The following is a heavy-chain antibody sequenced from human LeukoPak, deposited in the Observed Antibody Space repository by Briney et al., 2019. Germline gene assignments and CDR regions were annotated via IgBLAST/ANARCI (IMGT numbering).Heavy chain of an antibody. CDR2: IYTSGST. CDR3: ARDRMVGGVGL. CDR1: GGSISSGSYY. J-gene: IGHJ4*02. D-gene: IGHD3-10*01. Sequence: SETLSLTCTVSGGSISSGSYYWSWIRQPAGKGLEWIGRIYTSGSTNYNPSLKSRVTISVDTSKNQFSLKLSSVTAADTVVYYCARDRMVGGVGLWGQGTLVTVSS. V-gene: IGHV4-61*02.